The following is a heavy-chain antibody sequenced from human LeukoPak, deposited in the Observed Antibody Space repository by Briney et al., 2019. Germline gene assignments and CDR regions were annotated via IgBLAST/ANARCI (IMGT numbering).Heavy chain of an antibody. D-gene: IGHD5-24*01. CDR3: AKDVRGDGYNSPWDF. J-gene: IGHJ4*02. CDR1: GFTFNDYA. Sequence: GGSLRLSCAASGFTFNDYAMHWVRQSPGKGLEWVSCISWNGNSLGYADSVKGRFTISRDNAKNSLYLQMSSLRAEDTALYYCAKDVRGDGYNSPWDFWGQGTLVTVSS. CDR2: ISWNGNSL. V-gene: IGHV3-9*01.